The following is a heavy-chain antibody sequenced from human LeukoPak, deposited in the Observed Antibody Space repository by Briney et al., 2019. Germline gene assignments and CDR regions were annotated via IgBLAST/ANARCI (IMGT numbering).Heavy chain of an antibody. CDR3: ARGGQYCGGDCFDY. Sequence: GGSLRLSCAASGFTFSSYSMNWVRQAPGKGLEWVSYISTSTTTKYSADSVKGRFTISRDNAKNSLYLQMNSLRAEDTAVYYCARGGQYCGGDCFDYWGQGTLVTVSS. CDR1: GFTFSSYS. CDR2: ISTSTTTK. V-gene: IGHV3-48*01. J-gene: IGHJ4*02. D-gene: IGHD2-21*01.